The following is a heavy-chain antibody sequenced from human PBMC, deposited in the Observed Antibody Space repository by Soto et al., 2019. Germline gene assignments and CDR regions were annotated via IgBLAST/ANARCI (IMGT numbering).Heavy chain of an antibody. CDR1: GFSLSTYW. V-gene: IGHV3-7*01. J-gene: IGHJ4*02. Sequence: EVHLVESGGGLVQPGGSLRLSCAASGFSLSTYWMSWVRQAPGKGLEWVANMNQDGSEKYSVDSVKGRFTISRDNVKNSVYLQMNSLRVEDTAVYYCVRAIGGYDSHWGQGTLVSVST. CDR3: VRAIGGYDSH. D-gene: IGHD5-12*01. CDR2: MNQDGSEK.